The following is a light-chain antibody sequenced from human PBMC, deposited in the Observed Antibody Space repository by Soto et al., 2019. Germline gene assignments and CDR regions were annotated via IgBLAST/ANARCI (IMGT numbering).Light chain of an antibody. CDR3: QKYSSVPV. CDR1: QDIRNF. Sequence: DIQMTQSPTSLSASVGDRVTITCRASQDIRNFVAWYQQKPGKAPKLLIYAASTLQSGVPSRFSGSGSGTDFTLTINIRQPEDVATYSCQKYSSVPVFGPGTKVEIK. CDR2: AAS. V-gene: IGKV1-27*01. J-gene: IGKJ3*01.